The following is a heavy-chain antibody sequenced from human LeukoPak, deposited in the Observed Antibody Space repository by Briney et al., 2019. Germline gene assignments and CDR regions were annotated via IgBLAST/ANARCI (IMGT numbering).Heavy chain of an antibody. Sequence: GGSLRLSCAASGFTFSSYAMSWVRQAPGKGLEWVSSISGSGGNTYYADSVRGRFTISRDNSKNTLYLQMNSLRAEDTAVYYCAKTTPISSSWYRVFDYWGQGTLVTVSS. CDR1: GFTFSSYA. CDR2: ISGSGGNT. D-gene: IGHD6-13*01. J-gene: IGHJ4*02. CDR3: AKTTPISSSWYRVFDY. V-gene: IGHV3-23*01.